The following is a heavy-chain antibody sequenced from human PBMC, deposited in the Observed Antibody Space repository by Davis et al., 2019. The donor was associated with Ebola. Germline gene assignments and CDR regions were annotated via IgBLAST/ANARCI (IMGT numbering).Heavy chain of an antibody. J-gene: IGHJ2*01. CDR3: AHSVEISTDSGWYSRIYWYFDL. D-gene: IGHD6-19*01. CDR1: GFSLSTSGVG. CDR2: IYWNDDK. Sequence: SGPTLVKPTQTLTLTCTFSGFSLSTSGVGVGWIRQPPGKALEWLALIYWNDDKRYSPSLKSGLTITKDTSKNQVVLTITNMDPVDTATYYCAHSVEISTDSGWYSRIYWYFDLWGRGTLVTVSS. V-gene: IGHV2-5*01.